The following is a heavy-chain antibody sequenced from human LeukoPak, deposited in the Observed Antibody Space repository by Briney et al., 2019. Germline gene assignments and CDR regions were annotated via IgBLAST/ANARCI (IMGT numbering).Heavy chain of an antibody. D-gene: IGHD5-24*01. CDR3: ATQLDGYNFIFDY. CDR2: IIPIFGTA. Sequence: ASVTVSYKASGYTFTGYYMHWVRQAPGQGLEWVGGIIPIFGTANYPRKLQGRVTITTDESTRTAYMELSSLRSEDTAVYCATQLDGYNFIFDYWGQGTPVTVSS. CDR1: GYTFTGYY. V-gene: IGHV1-69*05. J-gene: IGHJ4*02.